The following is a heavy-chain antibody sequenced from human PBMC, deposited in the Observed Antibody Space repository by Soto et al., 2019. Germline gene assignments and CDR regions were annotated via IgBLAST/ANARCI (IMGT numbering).Heavy chain of an antibody. J-gene: IGHJ4*02. Sequence: QVQLVESGGGLVKPGGSLRLSCVASGFTFSDHYMTWIRQAPGKGLEWLSYISTSSSYTNYADSVKGRFTISRDNAMNSLYLQMNSLRAEDTAVYYRARLRLTGYFDYWGQGTLVTVSS. CDR2: ISTSSSYT. CDR3: ARLRLTGYFDY. CDR1: GFTFSDHY. V-gene: IGHV3-11*05.